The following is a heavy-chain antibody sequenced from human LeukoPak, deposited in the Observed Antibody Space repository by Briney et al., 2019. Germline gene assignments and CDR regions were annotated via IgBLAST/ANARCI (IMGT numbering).Heavy chain of an antibody. Sequence: ASVKVSCKASGYTFTGYYMHWVRQAPGQGLEWMGWINPNSGGTNYAQKFQGRVTMTRDTSISTAYMELSRLRSDDTAVYYCAKGGSYFDILTGYYRPYYYMDVWGKGTTVTVSS. CDR2: INPNSGGT. CDR3: AKGGSYFDILTGYYRPYYYMDV. V-gene: IGHV1-2*02. J-gene: IGHJ6*03. D-gene: IGHD3-9*01. CDR1: GYTFTGYY.